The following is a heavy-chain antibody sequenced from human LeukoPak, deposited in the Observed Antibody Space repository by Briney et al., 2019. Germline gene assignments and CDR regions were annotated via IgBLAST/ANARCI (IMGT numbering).Heavy chain of an antibody. D-gene: IGHD3-22*01. CDR3: AKYMIVVVITFDDAFDI. CDR1: GFTFSNYD. CDR2: IGTAGDT. V-gene: IGHV3-13*01. J-gene: IGHJ3*02. Sequence: GGSLRLSCAASGFTFSNYDIHWVRQATGKGLEWVSGIGTAGDTYYRDSVKGRFTISRDNSKNTLYLQMNSLRAEDTAVYYCAKYMIVVVITFDDAFDIWGQGTMVTVSS.